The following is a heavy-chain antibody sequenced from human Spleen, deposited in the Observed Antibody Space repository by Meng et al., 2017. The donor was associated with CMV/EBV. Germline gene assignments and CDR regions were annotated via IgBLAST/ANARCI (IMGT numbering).Heavy chain of an antibody. D-gene: IGHD5-12*01. Sequence: GESLKISCAASGFTASSRYWSWVRQAPGKGLEWVSVIYRAGGTYYADSVKGRFTISRDTSENNVYLDMNNLRVDDTAVYYCARSGPSGYHYDYWGQGTLVTVSS. CDR1: GFTASSRY. V-gene: IGHV3-53*01. CDR2: IYRAGGT. J-gene: IGHJ4*02. CDR3: ARSGPSGYHYDY.